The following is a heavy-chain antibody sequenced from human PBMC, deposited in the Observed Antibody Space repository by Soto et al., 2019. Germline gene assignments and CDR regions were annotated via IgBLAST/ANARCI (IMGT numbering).Heavy chain of an antibody. D-gene: IGHD1-1*01. J-gene: IGHJ4*02. Sequence: EVQLVESGGGLVQPGGSLRLSCAASGFTVSSSYMSWVRQAPGKGLEWVSVLYSGGSTYYADSVKGRFTISRHNSQNTLYLQMNSLRAEDTAVYDCARDRYWNDGLDYWGEGTLVAVSS. CDR2: LYSGGST. CDR3: ARDRYWNDGLDY. V-gene: IGHV3-53*04. CDR1: GFTVSSSY.